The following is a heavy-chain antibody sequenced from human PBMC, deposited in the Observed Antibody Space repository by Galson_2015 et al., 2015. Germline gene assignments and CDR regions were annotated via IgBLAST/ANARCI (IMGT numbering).Heavy chain of an antibody. J-gene: IGHJ4*02. CDR2: INGGGGNT. CDR1: GFTFSSYA. Sequence: SLRLSCAASGFTFSSYAMNWVRQAPGKGLEWVSGINGGGGNTYYADSVKGRFTISRDNSKNTLYLQMNSLRAEDTAVYYCAGDSQAWLVPSVVDHWGQGTLVTVSS. V-gene: IGHV3-23*01. CDR3: AGDSQAWLVPSVVDH. D-gene: IGHD6-19*01.